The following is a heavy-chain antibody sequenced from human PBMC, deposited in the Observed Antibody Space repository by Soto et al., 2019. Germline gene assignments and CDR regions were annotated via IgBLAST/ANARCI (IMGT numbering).Heavy chain of an antibody. J-gene: IGHJ4*02. CDR3: TNLIRGFSYSPY. CDR2: IKSKTEGGTP. V-gene: IGHV3-15*01. D-gene: IGHD5-18*01. Sequence: EVQLVESGGGLVKPGGSLRLSCVASELTLSNAWMSWVRQAPGKGLEWVGRIKSKTEGGTPDYAAPVKGRFTLSSDDSKNTLYLQMNSLITEDTAVYYCTNLIRGFSYSPYGGQGTLVTVSS. CDR1: ELTLSNAW.